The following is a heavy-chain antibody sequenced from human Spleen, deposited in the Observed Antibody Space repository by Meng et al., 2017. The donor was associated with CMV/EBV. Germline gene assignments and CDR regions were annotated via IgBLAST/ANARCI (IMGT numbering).Heavy chain of an antibody. D-gene: IGHD2-2*01. Sequence: GESLKISCAASGFVFSTYTINWVRQAPGEGLEWVSSISSSSSYIYYADSVKGRFTISRDNAKNSLYLQMNNLRAEDTAVYYCARVVVPAVIDAFDIWGQGTMVTVSS. J-gene: IGHJ3*02. CDR1: GFVFSTYT. CDR3: ARVVVPAVIDAFDI. CDR2: ISSSSSYI. V-gene: IGHV3-21*04.